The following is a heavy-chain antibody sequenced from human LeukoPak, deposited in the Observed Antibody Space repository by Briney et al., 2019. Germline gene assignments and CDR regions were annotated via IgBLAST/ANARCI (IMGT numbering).Heavy chain of an antibody. CDR3: ARERWSAFDI. Sequence: GGSLRLSCAASGFSFSSYGMHWVRQAPGKGLEWVAFIRYDGSNKYYADSVKGRFTISRDNSKNTLYLQMNSLRAEDTAVYYCARERWSAFDIWGQGTMVTVSS. J-gene: IGHJ3*02. D-gene: IGHD5-24*01. CDR2: IRYDGSNK. CDR1: GFSFSSYG. V-gene: IGHV3-30*02.